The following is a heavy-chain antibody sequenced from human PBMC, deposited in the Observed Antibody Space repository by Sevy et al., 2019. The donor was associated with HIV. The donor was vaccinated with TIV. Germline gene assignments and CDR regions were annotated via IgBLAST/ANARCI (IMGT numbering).Heavy chain of an antibody. Sequence: ASVKVSCKVSGYTLTELSMHWVRQAPGKGLEWVGTFDPEDGKRIYAQKFKGRLTMTEDTSTETAYMELKSLRSDDTDVYYCATTKDYYDSSGYPFDYWGQGTQVTVSS. V-gene: IGHV1-24*01. CDR3: ATTKDYYDSSGYPFDY. CDR2: FDPEDGKR. CDR1: GYTLTELS. J-gene: IGHJ4*02. D-gene: IGHD3-22*01.